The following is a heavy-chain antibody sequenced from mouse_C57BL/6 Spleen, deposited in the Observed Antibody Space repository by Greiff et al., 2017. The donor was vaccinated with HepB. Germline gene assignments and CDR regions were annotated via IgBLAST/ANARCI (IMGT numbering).Heavy chain of an antibody. Sequence: EVKVEESGGGLVKPGGSLKLSCAASGFTFSSYAMSWVRQTPEKRLEWVATISDGGSYTYYPDNVKGRFTISRDNAKNNLYLQMSHLKSEDTAMYYCARADYYGSSYWYFDVWGTGTTVTVSS. CDR1: GFTFSSYA. J-gene: IGHJ1*03. CDR2: ISDGGSYT. D-gene: IGHD1-1*01. CDR3: ARADYYGSSYWYFDV. V-gene: IGHV5-4*03.